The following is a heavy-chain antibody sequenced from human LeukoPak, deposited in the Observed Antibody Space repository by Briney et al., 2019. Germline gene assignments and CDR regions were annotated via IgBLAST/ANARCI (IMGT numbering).Heavy chain of an antibody. J-gene: IGHJ5*02. D-gene: IGHD2-15*01. CDR2: IKSDGSNT. CDR1: GFTFSSYW. CDR3: GVYSNWFDP. Sequence: GGSLRLSCAASGFTFSSYWMHWVRQAPGKGLVWVSRIKSDGSNTNYADSVKGRFTISRDDAKNTLYLQMNSLRAEDTAVYYCGVYSNWFDPWGQGTLVTVSS. V-gene: IGHV3-74*01.